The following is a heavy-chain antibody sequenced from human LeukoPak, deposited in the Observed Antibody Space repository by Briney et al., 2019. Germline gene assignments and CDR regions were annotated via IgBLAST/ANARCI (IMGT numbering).Heavy chain of an antibody. D-gene: IGHD3-22*01. Sequence: GASVKVSCKASGYTFTSYDINWVRQATGQGLEWMGWMNPNSGNTGYAQKFQGRVTMTRNTSISTAYMEPSSLRSEDTAVYYCASGYYYDSSGYLPDHYWGQGTLVTVSS. J-gene: IGHJ4*02. CDR1: GYTFTSYD. CDR3: ASGYYYDSSGYLPDHY. V-gene: IGHV1-8*01. CDR2: MNPNSGNT.